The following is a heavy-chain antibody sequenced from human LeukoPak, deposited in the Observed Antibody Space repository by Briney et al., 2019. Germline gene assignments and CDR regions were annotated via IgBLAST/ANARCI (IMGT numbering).Heavy chain of an antibody. CDR3: ARDPGYDFWSGYRDYYYYYGMDV. CDR2: IKQDGSEK. D-gene: IGHD3-3*01. J-gene: IGHJ6*02. CDR1: GFTFSSYW. V-gene: IGHV3-7*03. Sequence: GGSLRPSCAASGFTFSSYWMSWVRQAPGKGLEWVANIKQDGSEKYYVDSVKGRFTISRDNAKNSLYLQMSSLRAEDTAVYYCARDPGYDFWSGYRDYYYYYGMDVWGQGTTVTVSS.